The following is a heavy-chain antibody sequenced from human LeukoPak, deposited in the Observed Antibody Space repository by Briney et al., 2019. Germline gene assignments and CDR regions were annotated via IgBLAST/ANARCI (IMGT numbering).Heavy chain of an antibody. CDR1: GYTFTDYY. CDR2: INPNSGGT. V-gene: IGHV1-2*02. Sequence: GASVKVSCKTSGYTFTDYYMHWVRQAPGQGLEWMGWINPNSGGTNYAQRLQGRVTMTRDTSISAAYMELSRLISDDTAVYYCARDLGRPGSGSKNLFDSWGQGTPVTVSS. J-gene: IGHJ5*01. CDR3: ARDLGRPGSGSKNLFDS. D-gene: IGHD2-15*01.